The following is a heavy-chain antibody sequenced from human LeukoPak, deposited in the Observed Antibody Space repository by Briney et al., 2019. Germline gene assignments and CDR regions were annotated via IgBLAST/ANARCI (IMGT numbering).Heavy chain of an antibody. CDR2: ISYDGSNK. V-gene: IGHV3-30*03. J-gene: IGHJ4*02. CDR3: ASLDYGDYTENFDY. D-gene: IGHD4-17*01. Sequence: PGGSLRLSCAASGFTFSSYGMHWVRQAPGKGLEWVAVISYDGSNKYYADSVKGRFTISRDNSKNTLYLQMNSLRAEDTAVYYCASLDYGDYTENFDYWGQGTLVTVSS. CDR1: GFTFSSYG.